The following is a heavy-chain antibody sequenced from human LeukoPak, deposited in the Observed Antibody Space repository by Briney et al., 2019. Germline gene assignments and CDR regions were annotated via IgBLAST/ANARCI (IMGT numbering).Heavy chain of an antibody. V-gene: IGHV3-23*01. Sequence: GGSLRLSCAASGFTFSSYAMSWVRQAPGKGLEWVSAISGSGGSTYYADSVKGRFTISRDNSKNTLYLQMNSLRAEPTAVYYCAKASLTSGYYLNAYYFDYWGQGTLVTVSS. CDR1: GFTFSSYA. CDR2: ISGSGGST. D-gene: IGHD3-3*01. CDR3: AKASLTSGYYLNAYYFDY. J-gene: IGHJ4*02.